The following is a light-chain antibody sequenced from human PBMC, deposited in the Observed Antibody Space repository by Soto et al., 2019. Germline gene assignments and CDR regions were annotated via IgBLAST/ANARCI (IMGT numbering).Light chain of an antibody. Sequence: QAVVTQPPSASGTPGQGITISCSGGSSNIGTNTVTWYQQLPGTAPRLLIYSDNQQPSGVPDRFSGSKSGTSASLSISGLHSEDEYDYYCAACDVSFVVFGGGTKLTVL. CDR1: SSNIGTNT. V-gene: IGLV1-44*01. J-gene: IGLJ2*01. CDR2: SDN. CDR3: AACDVSFVV.